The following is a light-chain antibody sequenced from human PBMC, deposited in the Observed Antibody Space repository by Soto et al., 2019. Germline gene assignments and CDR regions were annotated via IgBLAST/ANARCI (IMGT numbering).Light chain of an antibody. CDR3: QEYSTYLRS. V-gene: IGKV1-5*03. CDR1: QNISNW. Sequence: DIQMTQPPSTLAASVGDAVSITSRASQNISNWLAWYQQKPGKAPKVLIYQASSLESGVPSRFSGSGSGTEFTLTITSLQPDDFGTYYCQEYSTYLRSFDQGTKVEI. J-gene: IGKJ1*01. CDR2: QAS.